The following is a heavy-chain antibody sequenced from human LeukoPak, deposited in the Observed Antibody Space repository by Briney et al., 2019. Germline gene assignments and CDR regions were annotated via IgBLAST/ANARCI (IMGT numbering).Heavy chain of an antibody. CDR2: INPSGGGT. D-gene: IGHD6-6*01. Sequence: ASVKVSCRASGYTFISYYMHWVRQVPGQGLEWMGIINPSGGGTSYAQKFQGRVNMTRDTSTSTVFMDLSSLRSEDTAVYYCARVQYGSSSLYFQHWGQGTLVTVSS. CDR1: GYTFISYY. V-gene: IGHV1-46*01. CDR3: ARVQYGSSSLYFQH. J-gene: IGHJ1*01.